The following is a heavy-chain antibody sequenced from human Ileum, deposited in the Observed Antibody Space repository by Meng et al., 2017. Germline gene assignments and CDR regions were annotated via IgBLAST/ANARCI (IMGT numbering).Heavy chain of an antibody. V-gene: IGHV4-4*02. CDR2: IYSNGNT. D-gene: IGHD2-8*01. CDR3: ARAPKYCTNAVCSRPLDS. CDR1: GGSISSSIW. Sequence: QVQLQESGPGLVKPSGTLSLTCAVSGGSISSSIWWSWVRQSPGKGPEWIGYIYSNGNTYSNPSLRGRLMISIDTSKNQFSLKLSSVTAADTAVYYCARAPKYCTNAVCSRPLDSWGQGTLVTVSS. J-gene: IGHJ4*02.